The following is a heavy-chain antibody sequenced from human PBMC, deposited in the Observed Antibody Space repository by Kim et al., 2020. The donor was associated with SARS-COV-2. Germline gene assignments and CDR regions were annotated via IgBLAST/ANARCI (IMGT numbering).Heavy chain of an antibody. CDR2: IYHSGST. V-gene: IGHV4-38-2*02. CDR1: GYSISSGYY. D-gene: IGHD2-2*01. J-gene: IGHJ4*02. Sequence: SETLSLTCTVSGYSISSGYYWGWIRQPPGKGLEWIGSIYHSGSTYYNPSLKSRVTISVDTSKNQFSLKLSSVTAADTAVYYCARAPGYCSSTSCSYYFDYWGQGTLVTVSS. CDR3: ARAPGYCSSTSCSYYFDY.